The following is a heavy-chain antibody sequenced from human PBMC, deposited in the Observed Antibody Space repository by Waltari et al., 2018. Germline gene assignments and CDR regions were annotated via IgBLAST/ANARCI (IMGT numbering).Heavy chain of an antibody. CDR1: GASVRSEY. D-gene: IGHD2-8*01. Sequence: QVRLQESGPGLAKPSETLSHICTVSGASVRSEYWSWSRQPAGKGLECIGRIYSSGNTNYIPSLRGRLTISVDTSKNQVSLRLTSVTAADSAVYYCARDKMLLRTMDVWGQGTTVVVSS. CDR3: ARDKMLLRTMDV. J-gene: IGHJ6*02. CDR2: IYSSGNT. V-gene: IGHV4-4*07.